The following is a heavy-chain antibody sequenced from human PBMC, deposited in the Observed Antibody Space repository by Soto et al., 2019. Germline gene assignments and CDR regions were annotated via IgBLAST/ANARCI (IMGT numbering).Heavy chain of an antibody. D-gene: IGHD3-9*01. Sequence: QVQLVQSGAEVKKPGASVKVSCTASGYTFTSYGISWVRQAPGQGLEWMGWISDYNGNTNYAQQLQGRVTMTTATATSTAYMELRRLRSDDTAVYYCARDHHLGLRYVDWLVYPSDDWGQGTLVTVSS. J-gene: IGHJ4*02. CDR2: ISDYNGNT. V-gene: IGHV1-18*04. CDR3: ARDHHLGLRYVDWLVYPSDD. CDR1: GYTFTSYG.